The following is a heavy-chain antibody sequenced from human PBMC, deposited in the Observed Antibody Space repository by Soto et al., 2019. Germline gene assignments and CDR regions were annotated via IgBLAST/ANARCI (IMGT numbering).Heavy chain of an antibody. CDR3: ARDISAWLAGYYYSMDV. J-gene: IGHJ6*02. CDR2: IWYDGSNK. V-gene: IGHV3-33*01. CDR1: GFTFSSYG. Sequence: QVQLVESGGGVVQPGRSLRLSCAASGFTFSSYGMHWVRQAPGKGLEWVAVIWYDGSNKYYADSVKGRFTISRDNSKNTLYLQMNGLRAEDTAVYYCARDISAWLAGYYYSMDVWGQGTTVTVSS. D-gene: IGHD6-19*01.